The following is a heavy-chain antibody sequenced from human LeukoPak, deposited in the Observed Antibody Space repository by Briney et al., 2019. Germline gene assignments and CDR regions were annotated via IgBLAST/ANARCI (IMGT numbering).Heavy chain of an antibody. V-gene: IGHV4-30-4*07. D-gene: IGHD4-17*01. Sequence: PSETLSLTCAVSGGSISSGGYSWSWIRQPPGKGLEWIGYIYYSGSTYYNPSLKSRVTISVDTSKNQFSLKLSSVTAADTAVYYCARVYGDYRSHEYFQHWGRAPWSPSPQ. CDR1: GGSISSGGYS. CDR3: ARVYGDYRSHEYFQH. CDR2: IYYSGST. J-gene: IGHJ1*01.